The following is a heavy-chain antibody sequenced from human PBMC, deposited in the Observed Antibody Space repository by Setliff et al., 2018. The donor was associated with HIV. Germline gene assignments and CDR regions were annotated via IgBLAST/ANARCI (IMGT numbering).Heavy chain of an antibody. Sequence: GSLRLSCAASGFTFTNAWMSWVRQAPGKGLEWVGRIKSKTDGETEDYAAPVKGRFTISRDDSRSTLYLQMNSLITEDTALYYCTTAVAQNWYGSGNENYWGQGTLVTVSS. CDR1: GFTFTNAW. V-gene: IGHV3-15*01. J-gene: IGHJ4*02. CDR3: TTAVAQNWYGSGNENY. CDR2: IKSKTDGETE. D-gene: IGHD3-10*01.